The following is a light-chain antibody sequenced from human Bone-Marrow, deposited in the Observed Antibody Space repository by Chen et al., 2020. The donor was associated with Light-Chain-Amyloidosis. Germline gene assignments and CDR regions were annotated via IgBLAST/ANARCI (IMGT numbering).Light chain of an antibody. CDR1: NIGSTR. J-gene: IGLJ3*02. V-gene: IGLV3-21*02. CDR3: HVWDRSSDRPV. CDR2: DNS. Sequence: SYVLTHPSSVTVAPVQTATIACGGNNIGSTRVHLYQKTPGLAPLLVVYDNSDRPSGIPARLSGSNSGSTATLTISRLEAGDEVDYYCHVWDRSSDRPVFGGGTKLTVL.